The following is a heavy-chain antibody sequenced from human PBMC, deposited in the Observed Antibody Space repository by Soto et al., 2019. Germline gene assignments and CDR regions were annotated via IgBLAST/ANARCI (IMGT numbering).Heavy chain of an antibody. Sequence: TLSLTCAVSGGSISSSNWWSWVRQPPGKGLEWIGEIYHSGSTNYNPSLKSRVTISVDKSKNQFSLKLSSVTAADTAVYYCARDRSSDDYGGNPGNYYYGMDVWGQGTTVTLS. V-gene: IGHV4-4*02. CDR1: GGSISSSNW. J-gene: IGHJ6*02. CDR3: ARDRSSDDYGGNPGNYYYGMDV. D-gene: IGHD4-17*01. CDR2: IYHSGST.